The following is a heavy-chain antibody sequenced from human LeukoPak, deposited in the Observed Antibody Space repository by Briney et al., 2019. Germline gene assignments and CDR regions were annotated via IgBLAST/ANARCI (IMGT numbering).Heavy chain of an antibody. CDR1: RFTFSTYA. D-gene: IGHD3-10*01. CDR2: ISGSDGST. J-gene: IGHJ4*02. V-gene: IGHV3-23*01. Sequence: GGSLRLSCAASRFTFSTYAMSWVRQPPGKGLEWVSAISGSDGSTYYADSVKGRFTISRDNSKNTLYLQMNSLRAEDTAVYYCARALWFGEFLFDYWGQGTLVTVSS. CDR3: ARALWFGEFLFDY.